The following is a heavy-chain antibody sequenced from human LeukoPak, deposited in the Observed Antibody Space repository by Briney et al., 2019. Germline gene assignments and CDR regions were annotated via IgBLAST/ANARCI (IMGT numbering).Heavy chain of an antibody. Sequence: SETLSLTCTVSGGSVSNSLYYWSWIRQPPGKGLEWIGYIYYSGSTNYNPSLKSRVTISVDTSKNQFSLKLSSVTAADTAVYYCARADFGGNPYFDYWGQGTLVTVSS. CDR2: IYYSGST. CDR3: ARADFGGNPYFDY. J-gene: IGHJ4*02. V-gene: IGHV4-61*01. CDR1: GGSVSNSLYY. D-gene: IGHD4-23*01.